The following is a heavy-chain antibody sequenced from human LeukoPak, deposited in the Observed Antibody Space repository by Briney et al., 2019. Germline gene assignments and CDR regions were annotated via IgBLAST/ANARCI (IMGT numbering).Heavy chain of an antibody. D-gene: IGHD2-21*02. Sequence: GGSLRLSCAASGFTFSSYWMSWVRQAPGKGLEWVANIQQDGGDKYYVDSVKGRFTISRDNAKNSLYLQMNSLRAEDTAVYYCARHKTAYTSNFDYWGQGTLVTVSS. CDR2: IQQDGGDK. CDR3: ARHKTAYTSNFDY. V-gene: IGHV3-7*01. J-gene: IGHJ4*02. CDR1: GFTFSSYW.